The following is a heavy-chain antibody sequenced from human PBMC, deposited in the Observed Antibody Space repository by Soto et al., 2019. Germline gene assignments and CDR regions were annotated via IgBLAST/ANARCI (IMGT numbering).Heavy chain of an antibody. D-gene: IGHD3-3*01. Sequence: SQTLSLTCAISGDSVSSNSAAWNWIRQSPSRGLEWLGRTYYRSKWYNDYAVSVKSRITINPDTSKNQFSLQLNSVSAEDTAVYYCAKDYYDFWSGYYQPPLQLMDVWGQGTTVTVSS. CDR2: TYYRSKWYN. CDR1: GDSVSSNSAA. J-gene: IGHJ6*02. CDR3: AKDYYDFWSGYYQPPLQLMDV. V-gene: IGHV6-1*01.